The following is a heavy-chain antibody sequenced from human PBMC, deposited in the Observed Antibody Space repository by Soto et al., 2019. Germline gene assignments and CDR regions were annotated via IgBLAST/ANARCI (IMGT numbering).Heavy chain of an antibody. Sequence: SQTLSLTCAISGDSVSSNSAAWTWIRQSPSRGLEWLGRTYYRSKWYNDYAVSVKSRITINPDTSKNQFSLQLNSVTPEDTAVYYCARDTNYYGSGSYPFDYWGQGTLVTVSS. CDR2: TYYRSKWYN. CDR3: ARDTNYYGSGSYPFDY. V-gene: IGHV6-1*01. CDR1: GDSVSSNSAA. D-gene: IGHD3-10*01. J-gene: IGHJ4*02.